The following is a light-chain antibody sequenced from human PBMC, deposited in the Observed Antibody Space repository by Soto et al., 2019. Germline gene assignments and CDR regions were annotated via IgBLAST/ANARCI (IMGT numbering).Light chain of an antibody. CDR3: AAWDDSLNGPMV. J-gene: IGLJ3*02. CDR1: SSNIGAGYD. Sequence: QSVLTQPPSVSGAPGQRVTISCTGSSSNIGAGYDVHWYQQLPGTAPKLLIYGNSNRPSGVPDRFSGSKSGTSASLAITGLQAEDEADYYCAAWDDSLNGPMVFGGGTKVTVL. V-gene: IGLV1-40*01. CDR2: GNS.